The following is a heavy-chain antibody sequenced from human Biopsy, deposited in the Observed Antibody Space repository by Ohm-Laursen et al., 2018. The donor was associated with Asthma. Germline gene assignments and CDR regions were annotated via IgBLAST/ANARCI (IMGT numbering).Heavy chain of an antibody. CDR1: GFAVSRDY. Sequence: SLRLSCAASGFAVSRDYMFWVRQAPGKSLEWVSVIYSGGTSHTADSVRGRFTISRDYSKNTLYLQMHSLRAEDTAVYYCARGDSSNWSHYYFDHWGQGTLVTVSS. CDR3: ARGDSSNWSHYYFDH. V-gene: IGHV3-53*01. J-gene: IGHJ4*02. CDR2: IYSGGTS. D-gene: IGHD3-22*01.